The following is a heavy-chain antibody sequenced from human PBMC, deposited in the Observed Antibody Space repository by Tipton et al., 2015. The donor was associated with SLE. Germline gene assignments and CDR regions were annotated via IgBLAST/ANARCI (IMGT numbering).Heavy chain of an antibody. V-gene: IGHV4-31*03. CDR1: GGSIVSYY. CDR2: IYYSGSA. J-gene: IGHJ3*02. D-gene: IGHD2-21*01. CDR3: AREVITITDSDAFDI. Sequence: TLSLTCTVSGGSIVSYYWSWLRQHPGKGLEWIGYIYYSGSAFYNPSLKSRVTMSVDTSKNQFFMRLSSATAADTAVYYCAREVITITDSDAFDIWGQGTMVTVSS.